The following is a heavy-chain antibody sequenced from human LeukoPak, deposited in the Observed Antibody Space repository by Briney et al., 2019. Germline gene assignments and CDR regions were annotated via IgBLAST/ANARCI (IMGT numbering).Heavy chain of an antibody. CDR1: GCSFTNYW. CDR2: IYPGDSDT. CDR3: ARRQDYDAFDI. Sequence: GESLKISCKGSGCSFTNYWIGWVRQMPGKGLEWMGIIYPGDSDTRYSPSFQGQVTISADKSISTAYLQWSSLKASDTAMYYCARRQDYDAFDIWGQGTMVTVSS. J-gene: IGHJ3*02. D-gene: IGHD2-15*01. V-gene: IGHV5-51*01.